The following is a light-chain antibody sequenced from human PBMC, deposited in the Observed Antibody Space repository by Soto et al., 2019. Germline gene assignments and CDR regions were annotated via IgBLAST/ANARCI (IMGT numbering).Light chain of an antibody. V-gene: IGKV1-33*01. CDR2: DAS. J-gene: IGKJ2*01. Sequence: DIQMTQSPSSLSASVGDRVTITCQASQDISNYLNWYQQKPGKAPKLLIYDASNLETGVPSRFSGSGSGTDFTFTISSLQPEDIATYYCQQYDNLRYTFGQGNKLEIK. CDR3: QQYDNLRYT. CDR1: QDISNY.